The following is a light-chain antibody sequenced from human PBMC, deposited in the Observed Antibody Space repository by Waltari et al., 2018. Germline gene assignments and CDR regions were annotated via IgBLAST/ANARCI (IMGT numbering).Light chain of an antibody. CDR2: RND. CDR3: AAWDDSLNGRWV. V-gene: IGLV1-44*01. J-gene: IGLJ3*02. Sequence: QPVLTQPPSASGTPGPTVTIPCSGGASNIGNHVVNWYQQLPGTAPKLVIYRNDRRPSGVPDRFSGSKSGTSASLAISGLQSEDEADYYCAAWDDSLNGRWVFGGGTKVTVL. CDR1: ASNIGNHV.